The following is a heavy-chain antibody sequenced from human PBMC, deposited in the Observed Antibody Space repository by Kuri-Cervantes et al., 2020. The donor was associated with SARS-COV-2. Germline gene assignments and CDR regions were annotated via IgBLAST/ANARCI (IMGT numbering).Heavy chain of an antibody. CDR1: GVSISSYY. CDR2: IYYSRST. Sequence: WETLSLTCTASGVSISSYYWSWIRQPPGKGLEWIGYIYYSRSTNYNASLKSRVTISVDTSKNQFTLKLSSVTAADTAVYYCARDRRDGYNYYYYYGMDVWGQGTMVTVSS. D-gene: IGHD5-24*01. V-gene: IGHV4-59*12. CDR3: ARDRRDGYNYYYYYGMDV. J-gene: IGHJ6*02.